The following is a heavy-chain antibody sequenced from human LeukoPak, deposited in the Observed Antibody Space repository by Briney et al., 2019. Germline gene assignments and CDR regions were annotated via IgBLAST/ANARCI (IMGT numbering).Heavy chain of an antibody. CDR1: GYTLTELS. J-gene: IGHJ6*02. Sequence: GASVKVSCKVSGYTLTELSMHWVRQAPGKGLEWMGGFDPEDGETIYAQKFQGRVTMTEDTSTDTAYMELSSLRSEDTAVYYCLTRTRDYYYYGMDVWGQGTTVTVSS. CDR2: FDPEDGET. V-gene: IGHV1-24*01. D-gene: IGHD1-1*01. CDR3: LTRTRDYYYYGMDV.